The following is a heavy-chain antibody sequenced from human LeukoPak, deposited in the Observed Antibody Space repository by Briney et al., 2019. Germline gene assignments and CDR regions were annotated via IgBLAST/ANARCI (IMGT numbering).Heavy chain of an antibody. CDR1: GFTFSTYN. D-gene: IGHD2-2*01. V-gene: IGHV3-48*01. J-gene: IGHJ6*02. Sequence: GGSLRLSCAASGFTFSTYNMNWVRQAPGKGPEWISYISSSSTTMSYAGSVKGRFTISRDNAKNSPYLQMNSLRAEDTAVYYCARDTCSSTSCYYYYGMDVWGQGTTVTVSS. CDR3: ARDTCSSTSCYYYYGMDV. CDR2: ISSSSTTM.